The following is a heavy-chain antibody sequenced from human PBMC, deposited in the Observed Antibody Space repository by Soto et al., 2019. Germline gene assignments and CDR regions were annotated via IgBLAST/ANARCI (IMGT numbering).Heavy chain of an antibody. CDR1: GYTFTSYY. D-gene: IGHD6-19*01. V-gene: IGHV1-46*03. CDR3: ARGWGIAVAGEITLFDY. CDR2: INPSGGST. Sequence: ASVKVSCKASGYTFTSYYMHWVRQAPGQGLEWMGIINPSGGSTSYAQKFQGRVTMTRDTSTSTVYMELSSLRSEDTAVYYCARGWGIAVAGEITLFDYWGQGTLVTVSS. J-gene: IGHJ4*02.